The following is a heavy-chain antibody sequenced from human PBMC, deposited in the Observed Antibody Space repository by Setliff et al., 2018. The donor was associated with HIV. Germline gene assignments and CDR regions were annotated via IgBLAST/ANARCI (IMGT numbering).Heavy chain of an antibody. CDR2: IYTSGST. CDR3: ARWGVIDAFDV. V-gene: IGHV4-61*02. D-gene: IGHD3-10*01. CDR1: GGSISSGSYY. Sequence: TLSLTCTVSGGSISSGSYYWSWIRQPAGKGLEWIGRIYTSGSTKYNPSLKSRVTISLDKSKNQFSLKLKSVTAADTAVFYCARWGVIDAFDVWGQGPVVTVSS. J-gene: IGHJ3*01.